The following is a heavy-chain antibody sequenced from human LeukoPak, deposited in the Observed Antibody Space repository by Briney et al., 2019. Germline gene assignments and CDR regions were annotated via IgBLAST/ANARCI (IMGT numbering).Heavy chain of an antibody. V-gene: IGHV4-31*03. Sequence: PSQTLSLTCTVSGGSISSGGYYWSWIRQHLGKGLEWIGYIYYSGSTYYNPSLKSRVTISVDTSKNQFSLKLSSVTAADTAVYYCARTSSSYSSYYFDYWGQGTLVTVSS. CDR3: ARTSSSYSSYYFDY. D-gene: IGHD6-13*01. CDR1: GGSISSGGYY. J-gene: IGHJ4*02. CDR2: IYYSGST.